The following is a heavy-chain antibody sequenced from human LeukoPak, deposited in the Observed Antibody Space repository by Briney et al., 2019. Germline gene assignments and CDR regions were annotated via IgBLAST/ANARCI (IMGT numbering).Heavy chain of an antibody. CDR2: MNPSGST. J-gene: IGHJ6*03. CDR1: GGSFSGYY. Sequence: SETLSLTCAVYGGSFSGYYWTWIRHTPEKGLEWIGEMNPSGSTNYNPSLRSRVTISVDTSKNQFSLKLSSVTAADTAVYYCARGRQDVTMIVVVMTAVSYYLDVWGKGTTVTVS. D-gene: IGHD3-22*01. V-gene: IGHV4-34*01. CDR3: ARGRQDVTMIVVVMTAVSYYLDV.